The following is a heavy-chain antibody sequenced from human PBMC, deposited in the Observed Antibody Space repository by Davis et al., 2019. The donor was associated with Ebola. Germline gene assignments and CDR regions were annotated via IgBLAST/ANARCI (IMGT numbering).Heavy chain of an antibody. CDR3: ARAPMVQGVIYFDY. J-gene: IGHJ4*02. V-gene: IGHV4-59*01. CDR2: IYYSGST. Sequence: PSETLSLTCTVSGGSISSYYWSWIRQPPGKGLEWIGYIYYSGSTNYNPSLKSRVTISVDTSKNQFSLKLSSVTAADTAVYYCARAPMVQGVIYFDYWGQGTLVTVSS. CDR1: GGSISSYY. D-gene: IGHD3-10*01.